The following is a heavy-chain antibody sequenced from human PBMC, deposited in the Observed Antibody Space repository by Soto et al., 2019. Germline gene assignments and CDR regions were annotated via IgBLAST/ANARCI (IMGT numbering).Heavy chain of an antibody. CDR3: ARGGWLRYDSSGYYLGDAFDI. J-gene: IGHJ3*02. V-gene: IGHV1-69*13. Sequence: SVKVSCKASGGTFSSYAISWVRQAPGQGLEWMGGIIPIFGTANYAQKFQGRVTITADESTSTAYMELSSLRSEDTAVYYCARGGWLRYDSSGYYLGDAFDIWGQGTMVTVS. CDR2: IIPIFGTA. D-gene: IGHD3-22*01. CDR1: GGTFSSYA.